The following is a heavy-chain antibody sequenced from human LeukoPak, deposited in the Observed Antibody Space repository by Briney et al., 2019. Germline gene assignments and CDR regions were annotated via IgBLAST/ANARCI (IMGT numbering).Heavy chain of an antibody. Sequence: APVKVSCKASLYTFTRYYMHWVRQAPRQERECMGWINPNSGGTNYAQKFQGRVTMTRHTSIRTPHMELTTLRDQNTPLYFYVRAVAFGPGSCPGDWGQGALGTVSS. CDR2: INPNSGGT. CDR3: VRAVAFGPGSCPGD. V-gene: IGHV1-2*02. CDR1: LYTFTRYY. J-gene: IGHJ4*01. D-gene: IGHD3-10*01.